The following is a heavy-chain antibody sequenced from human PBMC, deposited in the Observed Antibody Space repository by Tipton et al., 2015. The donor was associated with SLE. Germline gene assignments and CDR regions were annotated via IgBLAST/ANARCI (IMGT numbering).Heavy chain of an antibody. CDR3: ARQVCHSGSCYFDS. CDR2: MYYSGST. J-gene: IGHJ4*02. V-gene: IGHV4-39*07. CDR1: GGSISSSPYY. Sequence: TLSLTCTVSGGSISSSPYYWGWIRQPPGKGLEWIGSMYYSGSTYYSPSLKSRVSISVHTSKNQFSLRLSSVTAADTAVYYCARQVCHSGSCYFDSWGQGALVTVSS. D-gene: IGHD5-12*01.